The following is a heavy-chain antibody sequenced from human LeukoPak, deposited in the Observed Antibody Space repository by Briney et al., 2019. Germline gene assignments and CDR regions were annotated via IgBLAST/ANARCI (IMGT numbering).Heavy chain of an antibody. CDR3: AISSPWRNWFDP. CDR2: INHSGST. CDR1: GGSISSYY. V-gene: IGHV4-34*01. Sequence: PSETLSLTCTVSGGSISSYYWSWIRQPPGKGLEWIGEINHSGSTNYNPSLKSRVTISVDTSKNQFSLKLSSVTAADTAVYYCAISSPWRNWFDPWGQGTLVTVSS. J-gene: IGHJ5*02.